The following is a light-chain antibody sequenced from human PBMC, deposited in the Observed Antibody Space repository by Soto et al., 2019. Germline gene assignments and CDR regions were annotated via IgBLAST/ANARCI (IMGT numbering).Light chain of an antibody. J-gene: IGKJ1*01. CDR1: QSGFSNSNNKKY. CDR3: KPYYSTQWT. Sequence: DIVITQYAHSLAVSLGESADINCNSRQSGFSNSNNKKYLAWYQQKPGQPHKMLIHWEYIRESGVNDRFSGSGSGTDFTLTIKSMQAEDVAVYYCKPYYSTQWTLGTGTKLDIK. CDR2: WEY. V-gene: IGKV4-1*01.